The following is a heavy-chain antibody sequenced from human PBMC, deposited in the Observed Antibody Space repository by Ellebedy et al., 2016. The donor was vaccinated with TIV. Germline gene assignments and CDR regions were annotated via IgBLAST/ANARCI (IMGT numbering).Heavy chain of an antibody. CDR2: ISGPGSDT. J-gene: IGHJ4*02. D-gene: IGHD4/OR15-4a*01. CDR1: GFTFSDYY. V-gene: IGHV3-11*06. CDR3: ARVARAGAGPC. Sequence: GESLKISCAASGFTFSDYYMNWIRQLPGKGLEWVSYISGPGSDTNYIDSVKGRFTISRDNAKNTLFLQMDSLRVEDTAVYYCARVARAGAGPCWGQGTLVTVSS.